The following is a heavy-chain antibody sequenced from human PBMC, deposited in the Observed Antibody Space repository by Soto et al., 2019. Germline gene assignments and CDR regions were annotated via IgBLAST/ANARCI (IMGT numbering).Heavy chain of an antibody. CDR1: GGSVSSGSYY. D-gene: IGHD3-10*01. CDR2: IYYSGST. V-gene: IGHV4-61*01. CDR3: AREGYYGSGSNVLDAFDI. Sequence: QVQLQESGPGLVKPSETLSLTCTVSGGSVSSGSYYWSWIRQPPGKGLEWIGYIYYSGSTNYNPSLKSRVTISVDTSKNQFSLKLSSVTAADTAVYYCAREGYYGSGSNVLDAFDIWGQGTMVTVSS. J-gene: IGHJ3*02.